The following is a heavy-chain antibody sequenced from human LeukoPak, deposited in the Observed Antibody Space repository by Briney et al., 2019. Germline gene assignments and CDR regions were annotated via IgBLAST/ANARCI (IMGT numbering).Heavy chain of an antibody. Sequence: GRSLRLSCAASGFTFSSYGIHWVRQAPGKGLEWVAVISYDGSNKYSADSEKGRFTISRDNSKNTLYLQMNSLRVEDTAVYYCAKATRSEWLVDYWGQGTLVTVSS. CDR2: ISYDGSNK. CDR3: AKATRSEWLVDY. J-gene: IGHJ4*02. D-gene: IGHD6-19*01. CDR1: GFTFSSYG. V-gene: IGHV3-30*18.